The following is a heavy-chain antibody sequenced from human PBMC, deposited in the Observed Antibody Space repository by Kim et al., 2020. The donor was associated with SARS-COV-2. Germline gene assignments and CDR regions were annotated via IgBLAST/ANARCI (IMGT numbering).Heavy chain of an antibody. CDR1: GYTFTSYG. D-gene: IGHD6-13*01. Sequence: ASVKVSCKASGYTFTSYGISWVRQAPGQGLEWMGWISAYNGNTNYAQKLQGRVTMTTDTSTSTAYMELRSLRSDDTAVYYCARMGPGYSSSWYLGDYYYYYMDVWGKGTTVTVSS. J-gene: IGHJ6*03. CDR3: ARMGPGYSSSWYLGDYYYYYMDV. CDR2: ISAYNGNT. V-gene: IGHV1-18*01.